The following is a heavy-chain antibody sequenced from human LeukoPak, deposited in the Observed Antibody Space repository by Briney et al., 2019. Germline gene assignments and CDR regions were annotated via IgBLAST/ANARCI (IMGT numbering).Heavy chain of an antibody. D-gene: IGHD3-3*01. CDR2: IYYSGGT. CDR3: ARIGYDFWSGYLYNWFDP. CDR1: GGSISIYY. V-gene: IGHV4-59*01. Sequence: KPSETLSLTCTVSGGSISIYYWSWIRQPPGKGLEWIGYIYYSGGTNYNPSLKSRVTISVDTSKNQFSLKLSSVTAADTAVYYCARIGYDFWSGYLYNWFDPWGQGTLVTVSS. J-gene: IGHJ5*02.